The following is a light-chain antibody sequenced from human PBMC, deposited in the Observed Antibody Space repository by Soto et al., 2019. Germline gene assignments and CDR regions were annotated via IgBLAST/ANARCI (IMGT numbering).Light chain of an antibody. J-gene: IGKJ1*01. V-gene: IGKV1-5*01. CDR3: QQYNSYSRT. Sequence: IQMTQSPSTLSASVGDRVTLTCRASQSISSWLAWYQQKPGKAPNLLIYDASSLESGVPSRFSGSGSGTEFTLTISSLQPDDFGTYYCQQYNSYSRTFGQGTKVDIK. CDR2: DAS. CDR1: QSISSW.